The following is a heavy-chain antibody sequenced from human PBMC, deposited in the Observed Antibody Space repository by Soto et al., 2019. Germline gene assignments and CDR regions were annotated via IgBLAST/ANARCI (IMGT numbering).Heavy chain of an antibody. CDR3: GVDFWSGYYPHP. V-gene: IGHV3-21*01. D-gene: IGHD3-3*01. Sequence: GGSLRLSCAASGFTFSSYSMNWVRQAPGKGLEWVSSISSSSSYIYYADSVKGRFTISRDNAKNSLYLQMNSLRAEDTAVYYCGVDFWSGYYPHPGGQGTLVTVSS. CDR1: GFTFSSYS. CDR2: ISSSSSYI. J-gene: IGHJ5*02.